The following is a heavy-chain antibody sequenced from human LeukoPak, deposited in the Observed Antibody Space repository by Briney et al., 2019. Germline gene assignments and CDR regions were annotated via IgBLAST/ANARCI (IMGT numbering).Heavy chain of an antibody. J-gene: IGHJ4*02. V-gene: IGHV1-69*01. D-gene: IGHD4-23*01. CDR3: ARGVYGGNSPPDY. Sequence: ASLKVSCKASGGTFSSYAISWVRQAPGQGLEWMGGIIPIFGTANYAQKFQGRVTITADESTSTAYMELSSLRSEDTAVYYCARGVYGGNSPPDYWGQGTLVTVSS. CDR2: IIPIFGTA. CDR1: GGTFSSYA.